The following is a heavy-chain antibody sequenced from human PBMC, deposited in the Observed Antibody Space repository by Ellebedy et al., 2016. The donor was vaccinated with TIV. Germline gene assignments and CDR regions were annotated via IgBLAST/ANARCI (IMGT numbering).Heavy chain of an antibody. V-gene: IGHV4-59*01. J-gene: IGHJ4*02. CDR1: GGSISSYY. Sequence: GSLRLXCTVSGGSISSYYWSWIRQPPGKGLEWIGYIYYSGSTNYNPSLKSRVTISVDTSKNQFSLKLSSVTAADTAVYHCARVYSGYENFDYWGQGTLVTVSS. CDR3: ARVYSGYENFDY. D-gene: IGHD5-12*01. CDR2: IYYSGST.